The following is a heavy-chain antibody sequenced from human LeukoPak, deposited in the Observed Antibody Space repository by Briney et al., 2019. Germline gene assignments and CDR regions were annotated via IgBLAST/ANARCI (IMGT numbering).Heavy chain of an antibody. CDR3: VRQKKSHGNFDY. D-gene: IGHD1-26*01. J-gene: IGHJ4*02. CDR2: VGIAADT. V-gene: IGHV3-13*01. CDR1: GFTFSDHA. Sequence: GGSLRLSCAASGFTFSDHAMHWVRQATGKGLEWVSAVGIAADTFYPGSVKGRFTISRENAKNSLYLQMNSLRVEDTAVYYCVRQKKSHGNFDYWGQGTLDTVSS.